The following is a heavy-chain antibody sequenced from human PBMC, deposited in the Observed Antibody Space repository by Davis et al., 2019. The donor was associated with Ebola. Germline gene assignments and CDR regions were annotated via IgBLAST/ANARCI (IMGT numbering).Heavy chain of an antibody. Sequence: MPSETLSLTCIVSGGSVSSSSYYWPRVRQPPGKGLEWIGNSYYSGITSYNPSLKSRITTSVDTSKNQFSLEMTSVTAADSAVYYCARGVGAATRFDPWGQGTLVTVSS. CDR2: SYYSGIT. V-gene: IGHV4-39*01. CDR3: ARGVGAATRFDP. CDR1: GGSVSSSSYY. D-gene: IGHD4-17*01. J-gene: IGHJ5*02.